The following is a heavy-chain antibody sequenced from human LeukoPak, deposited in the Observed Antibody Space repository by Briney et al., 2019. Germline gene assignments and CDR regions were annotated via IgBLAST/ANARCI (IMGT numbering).Heavy chain of an antibody. Sequence: ASVTVSCKASGYTFTSYYMHWVRQAPGQGLGWMGIINPSGGSTSYAQKFQGRVTMTRDTSTSTVYMELSSLRSEDTAVYYCAREGRLQRWLQWGYFDYWGQGTLVTVSS. CDR1: GYTFTSYY. CDR3: AREGRLQRWLQWGYFDY. CDR2: INPSGGST. V-gene: IGHV1-46*01. D-gene: IGHD5-24*01. J-gene: IGHJ4*02.